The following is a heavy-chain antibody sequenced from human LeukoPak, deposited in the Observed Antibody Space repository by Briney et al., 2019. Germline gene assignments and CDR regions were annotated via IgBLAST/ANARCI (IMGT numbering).Heavy chain of an antibody. J-gene: IGHJ6*03. V-gene: IGHV1-69*05. D-gene: IGHD1-14*01. CDR1: GGTFSSYA. Sequence: SVKVSCKASGGTFSSYAISWVRQAPGQGLKWMGGIIPIFGTANYAQKFQGRVTITTDESTSTAYMELSSLRSEDTAVYYCARAKDRALNYYYYMDVWGKGTTVTVSS. CDR2: IIPIFGTA. CDR3: ARAKDRALNYYYYMDV.